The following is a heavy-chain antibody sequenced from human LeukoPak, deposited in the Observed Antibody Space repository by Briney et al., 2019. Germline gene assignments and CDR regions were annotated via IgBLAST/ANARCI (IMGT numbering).Heavy chain of an antibody. CDR1: GFTFSDYY. CDR2: ISTSGTTM. V-gene: IGHV3-11*01. Sequence: KSGGSLRLSCAASGFTFSDYYMNWIRQAPGKGLEWVSYISTSGTTMSYADSVKGRFTISRDSAKSSLYLQMNSLRAEDTAVYYCARGTTGTTDFDYWGQGTLVTVSS. CDR3: ARGTTGTTDFDY. D-gene: IGHD1-1*01. J-gene: IGHJ4*02.